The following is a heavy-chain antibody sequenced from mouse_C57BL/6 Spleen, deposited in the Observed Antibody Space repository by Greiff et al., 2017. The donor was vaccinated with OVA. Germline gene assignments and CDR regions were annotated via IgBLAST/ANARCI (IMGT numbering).Heavy chain of an antibody. D-gene: IGHD2-5*01. CDR2: INPDNGGT. CDR1: GYTLTDYN. J-gene: IGHJ3*01. CDR3: ARDYYSNYRGAWFAY. V-gene: IGHV1-22*01. Sequence: EVQLQQSGPELVKPGASVKMSCKASGYTLTDYNMHWVKQSHGKSLEWIGYINPDNGGTSYNQKFKGKATMTVNKSSSTAYMELRSLTSEDSAVYYCARDYYSNYRGAWFAYWGQGTLATVSA.